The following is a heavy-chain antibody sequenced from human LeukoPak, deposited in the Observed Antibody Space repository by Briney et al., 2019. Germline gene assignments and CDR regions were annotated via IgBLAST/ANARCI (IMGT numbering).Heavy chain of an antibody. V-gene: IGHV3-30*04. CDR3: ARVRDGYNDY. Sequence: GGSLRLSCRASGFTFGDYALSWVRQAPGKGLEWVAIISYDGSNKYYADSVKGRFTISRDNAKNSLYLQMNSLRAEDTAVYYCARVRDGYNDYWGQGTLVTVSS. J-gene: IGHJ4*02. CDR1: GFTFGDYA. D-gene: IGHD5-24*01. CDR2: ISYDGSNK.